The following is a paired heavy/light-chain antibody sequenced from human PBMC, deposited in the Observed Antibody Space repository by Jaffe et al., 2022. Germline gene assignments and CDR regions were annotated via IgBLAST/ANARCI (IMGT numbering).Heavy chain of an antibody. CDR3: ARDATSIAIDYGDNDAFDI. J-gene: IGHJ3*02. CDR2: IYYSGST. CDR1: GGSISSYY. Sequence: QVQLQESGPGLVKPSETLSLTCTVSGGSISSYYWSWIRQPPGKGLEWIGYIYYSGSTNYNPSLKSRVTISVDTSKNQFSLKLSSVTAADTAVYYCARDATSIAIDYGDNDAFDIWGQGTMVTVSS. D-gene: IGHD4-17*01. V-gene: IGHV4-59*01.
Light chain of an antibody. J-gene: IGKJ4*01. Sequence: DIQMTQSPSSLSASVGDRVTITCRASQSISSYLNWYQQKPGKAPKLLIYAASSLQSGVPSRFSGSGSGTDFTLTISSLQPEDFATYYCQQSYSTFSLTFGGGTKVEIK. V-gene: IGKV1-39*01. CDR1: QSISSY. CDR2: AAS. CDR3: QQSYSTFSLT.